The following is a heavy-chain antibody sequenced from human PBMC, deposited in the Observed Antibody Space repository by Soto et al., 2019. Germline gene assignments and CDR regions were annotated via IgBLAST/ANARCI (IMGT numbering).Heavy chain of an antibody. CDR1: GFTFSSYA. J-gene: IGHJ5*02. CDR3: AKDLLPTQGSGYEPNWFDP. CDR2: ISGSGGST. V-gene: IGHV3-23*01. Sequence: GGSLRLSCAASGFTFSSYAMSWVRQAPGKGLEWVSAISGSGGSTYYADSVKGRFTISRDNSKNTLYLQMNSLRAEDTAVYYCAKDLLPTQGSGYEPNWFDPWGQGTLVTVSS. D-gene: IGHD5-12*01.